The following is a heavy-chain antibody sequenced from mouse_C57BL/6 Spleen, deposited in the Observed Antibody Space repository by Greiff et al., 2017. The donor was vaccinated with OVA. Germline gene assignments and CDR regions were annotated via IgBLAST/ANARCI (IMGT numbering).Heavy chain of an antibody. CDR3: ARPGHYYGCSYYFDY. D-gene: IGHD1-1*01. Sequence: QVQLKQPGAELVRPGSSVKLSCKASGYTFTSYWMHWVKQRPIQGLEWIGNIDPSDSETHYNQKFKDKATLTVDKSSSTAYMQLSSLTSEDSAVYYCARPGHYYGCSYYFDYWGQGTTLTVSS. CDR1: GYTFTSYW. J-gene: IGHJ2*01. CDR2: IDPSDSET. V-gene: IGHV1-52*01.